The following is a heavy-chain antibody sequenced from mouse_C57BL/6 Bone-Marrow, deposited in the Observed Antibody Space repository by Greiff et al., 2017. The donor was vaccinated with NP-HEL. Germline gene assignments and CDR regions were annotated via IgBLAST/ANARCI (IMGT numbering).Heavy chain of an antibody. V-gene: IGHV1-69*01. J-gene: IGHJ4*01. D-gene: IGHD2-5*01. CDR2: IDPSDSYT. CDR1: GYTFTSYW. CDR3: ARAYYSNYVYAMDY. Sequence: QVQLQQPGAELVMPGASVKLSCKASGYTFTSYWMHWVKQRPGQGLEWIGEIDPSDSYTNYNQKFKGKSTLTLDKSSSTAYMQLSSLTSEDSAVYYCARAYYSNYVYAMDYWGQGTSVTVSS.